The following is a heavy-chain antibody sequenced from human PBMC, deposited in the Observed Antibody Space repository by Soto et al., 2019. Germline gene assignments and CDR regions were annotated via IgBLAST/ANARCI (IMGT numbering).Heavy chain of an antibody. Sequence: QVQLVQSGAEVKKPGSSVKDSCKASGGSLSNYGISWVRQAPGQGLEWMGATIPVFGTPNYAQKFQDRVTITADESTTTVYMDVRSLTSEDTAVYYCARGDATKIVVTTYYAMDVWGQGTTVTVSS. J-gene: IGHJ6*02. CDR1: GGSLSNYG. V-gene: IGHV1-69*12. CDR3: ARGDATKIVVTTYYAMDV. D-gene: IGHD3-22*01. CDR2: TIPVFGTP.